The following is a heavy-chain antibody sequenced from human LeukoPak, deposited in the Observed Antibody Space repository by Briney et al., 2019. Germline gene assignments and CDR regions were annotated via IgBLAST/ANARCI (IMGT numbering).Heavy chain of an antibody. V-gene: IGHV4-59*01. CDR2: IYYSGST. CDR1: GGSISSYY. J-gene: IGHJ5*02. CDR3: ARYLVPRTVTTSFWFDP. D-gene: IGHD4-17*01. Sequence: SETLSLTCTVSGGSISSYYWSWIRQPPGKGLEWIGYIYYSGSTNYNPSLKSRVTISVDASKNQFSLKLSSVTAADTAVYYCARYLVPRTVTTSFWFDPWGQGTLVTVSS.